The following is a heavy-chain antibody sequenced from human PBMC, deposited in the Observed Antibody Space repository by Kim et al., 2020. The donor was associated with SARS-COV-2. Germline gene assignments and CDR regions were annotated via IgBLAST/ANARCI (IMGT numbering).Heavy chain of an antibody. D-gene: IGHD4-17*01. J-gene: IGHJ5*02. Sequence: YNPSRKSRVTISGDTSRSQFSLKLSSVTAADTAVYYCASEDGDRTWFDPWGQGTLVTVSS. V-gene: IGHV4-31*02. CDR3: ASEDGDRTWFDP.